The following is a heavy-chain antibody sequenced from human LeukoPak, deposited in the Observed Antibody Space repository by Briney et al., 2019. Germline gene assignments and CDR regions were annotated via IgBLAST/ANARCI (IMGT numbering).Heavy chain of an antibody. J-gene: IGHJ5*02. V-gene: IGHV3-7*01. CDR2: INQDGGEI. CDR1: GFTFSSSW. Sequence: GGSLRLSCAASGFTFSSSWMTWVRQAPGKGLEWVASINQDGGEIHYVDSVKGRFTISRDNAKNSLYLQMNSLRAEDTAVYYCARDPFGWFGDWFDPWGQGTLVTVSS. D-gene: IGHD3-10*01. CDR3: ARDPFGWFGDWFDP.